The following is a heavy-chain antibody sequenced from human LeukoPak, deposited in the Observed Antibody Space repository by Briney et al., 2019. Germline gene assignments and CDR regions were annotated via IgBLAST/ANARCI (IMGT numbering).Heavy chain of an antibody. CDR1: GFIFSNFE. V-gene: IGHV3-48*03. CDR2: IDNHDVRR. CDR3: ARDLSGNYYYGLLDL. Sequence: PGGSLRLSCEGSGFIFSNFEVNWVRQAPGRGLEWISYIDNHDVRRHYADSVMGRFTISRDNAKQSVFLQMNNLGPGDTAMYYCARDLSGNYYYGLLDLWGQGTMVTVSS. J-gene: IGHJ3*01. D-gene: IGHD3-22*01.